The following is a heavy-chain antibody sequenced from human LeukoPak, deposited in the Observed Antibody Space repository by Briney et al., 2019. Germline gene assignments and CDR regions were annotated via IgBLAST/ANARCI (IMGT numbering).Heavy chain of an antibody. Sequence: PGQSPRIPCKGHGYRFSDYWIGWVRQIPGRGVPLIGIIFPCDCVTILSMFLQVRVTISVDKSLGAAHLQWSSLRASDTAIYYCSRHGLGGCSGGRCFTSFHYYGIDVWGQGTTVTVSS. CDR1: GYRFSDYW. CDR3: SRHGLGGCSGGRCFTSFHYYGIDV. V-gene: IGHV5-51*01. D-gene: IGHD2-15*01. J-gene: IGHJ6*02. CDR2: IFPCDCVT.